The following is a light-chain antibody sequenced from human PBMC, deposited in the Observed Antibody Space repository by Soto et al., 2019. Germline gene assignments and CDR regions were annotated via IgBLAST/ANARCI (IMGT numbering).Light chain of an antibody. CDR3: QQYYSTPRT. CDR2: WAS. CDR1: QSVLYSSNNKNY. V-gene: IGKV4-1*01. J-gene: IGKJ1*01. Sequence: DIVMTQSPDSLAVSLGERATINCKSSQSVLYSSNNKNYLAWYQQKPGQPPKLLIYWASTRESGVPDRFSGSGSGTDFTLTISSLQAEDVAAYYCQQYYSTPRTFDQGTKVEIK.